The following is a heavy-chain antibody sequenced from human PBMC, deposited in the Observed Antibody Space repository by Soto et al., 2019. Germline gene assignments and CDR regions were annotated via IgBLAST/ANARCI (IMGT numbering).Heavy chain of an antibody. CDR3: AGGRKYSSSWYYFDY. Sequence: SETLSLTCAVYGGSFSGYYWSWIRQPPGKGLEWIGEINHSGSTNYNPSLKSRVTISVDTSKNQFSLKLSSVTAADTAVYYCAGGRKYSSSWYYFDYWGQGTLVTVSS. J-gene: IGHJ4*02. CDR1: GGSFSGYY. CDR2: INHSGST. V-gene: IGHV4-34*01. D-gene: IGHD6-13*01.